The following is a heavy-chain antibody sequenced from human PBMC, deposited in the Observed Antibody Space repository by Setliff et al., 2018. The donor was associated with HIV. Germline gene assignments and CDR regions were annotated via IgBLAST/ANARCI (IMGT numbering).Heavy chain of an antibody. Sequence: SETLSLTCTVSGGSINDHYWSWIRQPPGRGLEWIGNIHYSGSTNYNPSLKSRATISVDTSKNQFSLKLNSVTAADTAVYYCARGFCSGGTCFDYWGQGTLVTVSS. J-gene: IGHJ4*02. CDR2: IHYSGST. CDR3: ARGFCSGGTCFDY. V-gene: IGHV4-59*11. D-gene: IGHD2-15*01. CDR1: GGSINDHY.